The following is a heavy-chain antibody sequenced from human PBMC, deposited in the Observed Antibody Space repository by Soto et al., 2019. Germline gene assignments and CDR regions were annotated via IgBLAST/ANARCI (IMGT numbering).Heavy chain of an antibody. CDR3: AKDQGPPRPFDY. CDR1: GFTFSSYG. V-gene: IGHV3-30*18. CDR2: ISYDGSNK. Sequence: QVQLVESGGGVVQPGRSLRLSCAASGFTFSSYGMHWVRQAPGKGLEWVAVISYDGSNKYYGDSVKGRFTISRDNSKNTLYLQMNSLRAEDTAVYYCAKDQGPPRPFDYWGQVTLVTVSS. J-gene: IGHJ4*02.